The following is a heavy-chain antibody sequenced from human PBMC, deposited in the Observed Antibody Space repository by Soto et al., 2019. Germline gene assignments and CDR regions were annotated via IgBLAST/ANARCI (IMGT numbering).Heavy chain of an antibody. CDR1: GSSINSSGYY. J-gene: IGHJ4*02. CDR2: MFYGVST. CDR3: ARLPSRHLVDY. V-gene: IGHV4-39*01. D-gene: IGHD3-3*02. Sequence: SETLSLTCTVSGSSINSSGYYGGWIRQPPGKGLEWIGSMFYGVSTYYNPSLKSRVTVSVDTSKNQFSLNLRSVTAADTAVYYCARLPSRHLVDYWGQGTLVTAPQ.